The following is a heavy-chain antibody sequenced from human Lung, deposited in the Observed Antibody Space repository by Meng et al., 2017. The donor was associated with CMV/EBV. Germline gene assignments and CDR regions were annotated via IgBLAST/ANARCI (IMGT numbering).Heavy chain of an antibody. CDR3: ARDLEWFGSGGYFGMEV. J-gene: IGHJ6*01. D-gene: IGHD3-10*01. V-gene: IGHV3-66*02. Sequence: GEXXKISCAASGFTVSDNYMSWVRQAPGKGLEWVSVIYSGGSTYYADSVKGRFTISGDNSKNTLYLQMNSLRAEDTAVYYCARDLEWFGSGGYFGMEVWGQGTXVNVSS. CDR2: IYSGGST. CDR1: GFTVSDNY.